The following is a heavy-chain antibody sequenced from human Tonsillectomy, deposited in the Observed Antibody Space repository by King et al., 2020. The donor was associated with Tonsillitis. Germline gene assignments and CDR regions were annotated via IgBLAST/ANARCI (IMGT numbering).Heavy chain of an antibody. Sequence: LQLQESGPGLVKPSETLSLTCTVSGGSVGSSRYYWGWIRQPPGKGLEWIGSIYYSGSTYYNPSLKSRVTISVDTSKNQFSLKLSSVAAADTAVYYCASHGATSWYVYDYYMDVWGKGTTVTVSS. CDR1: GGSVGSSRYY. J-gene: IGHJ6*03. V-gene: IGHV4-39*01. D-gene: IGHD6-13*01. CDR2: IYYSGST. CDR3: ASHGATSWYVYDYYMDV.